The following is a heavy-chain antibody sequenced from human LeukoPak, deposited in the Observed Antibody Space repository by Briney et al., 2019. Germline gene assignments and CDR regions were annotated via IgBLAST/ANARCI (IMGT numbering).Heavy chain of an antibody. CDR3: ARDKRYSSGFDY. V-gene: IGHV1-18*01. CDR1: GYSFNTYG. J-gene: IGHJ4*02. D-gene: IGHD6-19*01. Sequence: GASVKVSCKASGYSFNTYGLNWVRRAPGQGLEWMGWINAYNGNTNYAQKLQGRVTVTIDTSTSTAYIELRSLTSDDTAVYYCARDKRYSSGFDYWGQGTLVTVSS. CDR2: INAYNGNT.